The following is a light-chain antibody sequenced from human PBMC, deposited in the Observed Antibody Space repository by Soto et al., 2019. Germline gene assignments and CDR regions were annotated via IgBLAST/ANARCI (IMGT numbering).Light chain of an antibody. Sequence: EIVLTQSPGTLSLSPGERATLSCRASESVSNNYLAWYQRKPGQAPRLLIYGASYRAPDIPYRFSGSGSVTDFTLTIARLEAEDFAVYICQQYGSTPPTFGLGTKVEI. CDR2: GAS. CDR1: ESVSNNY. V-gene: IGKV3-20*01. CDR3: QQYGSTPPT. J-gene: IGKJ1*01.